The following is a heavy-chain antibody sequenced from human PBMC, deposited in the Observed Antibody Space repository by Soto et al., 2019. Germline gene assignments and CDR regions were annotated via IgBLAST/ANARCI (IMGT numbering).Heavy chain of an antibody. J-gene: IGHJ5*01. CDR2: IYYIGNT. CDR1: GGSVSRGSYY. V-gene: IGHV4-61*03. CDR3: ARDNRGFDS. D-gene: IGHD3-16*02. Sequence: QVQLQESGPGLVKPSETLSLTCTVSGGSVSRGSYYWSWIRQPPGKGLEWIGYIYYIGNTNYNPSLKSRVTISVDTSKNHFSLKLSSVTAADTAVYYCARDNRGFDSVGHGTLVTVSS.